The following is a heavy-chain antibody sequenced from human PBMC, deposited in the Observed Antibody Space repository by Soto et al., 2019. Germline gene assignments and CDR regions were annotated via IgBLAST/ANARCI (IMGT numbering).Heavy chain of an antibody. CDR3: VRGRIQLWYPFDY. Sequence: QVQLQESGPGLVKPSETLSLTCTVSGGSISSYYWSWIRQPPGKGLEWIGYIYYSGSTNYNPSLKSRVTISVDTSKNQSSLKLSSVTAADTAVYYCVRGRIQLWYPFDYWGQGTLVTVSS. V-gene: IGHV4-59*01. CDR1: GGSISSYY. D-gene: IGHD5-18*01. CDR2: IYYSGST. J-gene: IGHJ4*02.